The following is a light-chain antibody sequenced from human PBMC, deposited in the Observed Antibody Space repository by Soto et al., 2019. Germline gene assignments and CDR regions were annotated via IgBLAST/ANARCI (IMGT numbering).Light chain of an antibody. Sequence: QSVLAQPASVSGSPGQSITISCTGTSSDVGAYNYVSWYQQHPGKAPKLIIYGNNNRPSGVPDRFSGSKSGTSVSLAITGLRGEDEADYHCQSYDSSLTNAVFGGGTKLTVL. V-gene: IGLV2-14*01. J-gene: IGLJ2*01. CDR3: QSYDSSLTNAV. CDR2: GNN. CDR1: SSDVGAYNY.